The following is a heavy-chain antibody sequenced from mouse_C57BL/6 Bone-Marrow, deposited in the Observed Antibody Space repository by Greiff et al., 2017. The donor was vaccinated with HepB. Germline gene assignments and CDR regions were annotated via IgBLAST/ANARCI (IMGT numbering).Heavy chain of an antibody. CDR1: GFTFSDFY. CDR2: SRNKANDYTT. J-gene: IGHJ3*01. Sequence: EVQLVESGGGLVQSGRSLRLSCATSGFTFSDFYMEWVRQAPGKGLEWIAASRNKANDYTTEYSASVKGRFIVSRDTSQSILYLQMNALRAEDTAIYYCARDEAQVWFAYWGQGTLVTVSA. V-gene: IGHV7-1*01. D-gene: IGHD3-2*02. CDR3: ARDEAQVWFAY.